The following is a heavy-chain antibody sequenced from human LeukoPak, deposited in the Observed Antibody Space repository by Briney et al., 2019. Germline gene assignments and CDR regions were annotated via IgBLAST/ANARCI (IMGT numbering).Heavy chain of an antibody. CDR1: GFTFSSYD. J-gene: IGHJ3*02. CDR2: IGTAGDT. D-gene: IGHD6-13*01. Sequence: GRSLRLSCAASGFTFSSYDMHWVRQATGKGLEWVSAIGTAGDTYYPGSVKGRFTISRENAKNSLYLQMNSLRAGDTAVYYCARGVGSRRTNRAFDIWGQGTMVTVSS. CDR3: ARGVGSRRTNRAFDI. V-gene: IGHV3-13*01.